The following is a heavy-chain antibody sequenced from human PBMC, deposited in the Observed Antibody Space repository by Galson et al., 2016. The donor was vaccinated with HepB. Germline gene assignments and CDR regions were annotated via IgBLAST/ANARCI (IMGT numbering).Heavy chain of an antibody. Sequence: PALVKPTQTLTLTCTFSGFSLTTSGVSVTWIRQPPGKALEFLAVIDWEDDKKYNSSLRTRLSISKDTSKNQVVLTLANVDPVDTGTYYCARIPDYYYRGMDVWGQGTTAIVSS. J-gene: IGHJ6*01. CDR2: IDWEDDK. CDR3: ARIPDYYYRGMDV. V-gene: IGHV2-70*01. CDR1: GFSLTTSGVS.